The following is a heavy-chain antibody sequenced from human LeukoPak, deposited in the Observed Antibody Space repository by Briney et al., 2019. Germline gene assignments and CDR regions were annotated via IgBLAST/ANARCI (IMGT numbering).Heavy chain of an antibody. CDR3: ARSIAAAGRSYYFDY. CDR2: INPNSGGT. D-gene: IGHD6-13*01. J-gene: IGHJ4*02. Sequence: ASVKVSCKASGYTFTGYYMHWVRQAPGQGLEWMGWINPNSGGTNYAQKFQGRVTMTRDTSISTAYMELSRLRSDDTAVYYCARSIAAAGRSYYFDYWGQGTLVTVSS. V-gene: IGHV1-2*02. CDR1: GYTFTGYY.